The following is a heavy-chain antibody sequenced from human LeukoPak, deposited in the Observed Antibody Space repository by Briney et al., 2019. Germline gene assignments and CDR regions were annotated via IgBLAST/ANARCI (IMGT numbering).Heavy chain of an antibody. CDR1: GYTFTGYY. CDR3: ARRGYCSSTSCARRGYYYGMDV. Sequence: GASVKVSCKASGYTFTGYYMHWVRQAPGQGLEWMGRINPNSGGTNYAQKFQGRVTMTRDTSISTAYMELSRLRSDDTAVYYCARRGYCSSTSCARRGYYYGMDVWGQGTTVTVSS. J-gene: IGHJ6*02. CDR2: INPNSGGT. D-gene: IGHD2-2*01. V-gene: IGHV1-2*06.